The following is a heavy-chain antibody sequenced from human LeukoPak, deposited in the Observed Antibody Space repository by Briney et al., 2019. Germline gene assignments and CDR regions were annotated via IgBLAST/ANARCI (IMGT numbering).Heavy chain of an antibody. V-gene: IGHV3-74*01. Sequence: PGGSLRLSCAASGFTFSSSRMHWVRQAPGKWLVWVSRIKRDGNSTTYADSVRGRFTISRDNAKNTLYLQMNSLRAEDTAVYYCASSLSPSNYAFDIWGQGTMVTVSS. CDR3: ASSLSPSNYAFDI. J-gene: IGHJ3*02. CDR1: GFTFSSSR. CDR2: IKRDGNST. D-gene: IGHD1-7*01.